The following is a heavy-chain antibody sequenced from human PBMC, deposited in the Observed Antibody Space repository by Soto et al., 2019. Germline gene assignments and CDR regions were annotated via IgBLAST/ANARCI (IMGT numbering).Heavy chain of an antibody. D-gene: IGHD3-9*01. CDR1: GGSISSGDYY. V-gene: IGHV4-30-4*01. J-gene: IGHJ4*02. Sequence: SETLSLTCTVSGGSISSGDYYWSWIRQPPGKGLEWIGYIYYSGSTYYNPSLKSRVTISVDTSKNQFSLKLSSVTAADTAVYYCARAAYVLRYFDWWPTRQYYFDYWGQGTLVSVSA. CDR3: ARAAYVLRYFDWWPTRQYYFDY. CDR2: IYYSGST.